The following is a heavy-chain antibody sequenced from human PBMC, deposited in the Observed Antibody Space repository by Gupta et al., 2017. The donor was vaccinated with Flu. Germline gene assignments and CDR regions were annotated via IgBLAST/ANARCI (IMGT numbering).Heavy chain of an antibody. CDR3: AKGRGVYDSWTGDYPIQH. V-gene: IGHV3-23*01. CDR2: ISGSGGST. Sequence: ELQLLESGGGLVQPGGSLRLSCAASGFTFRSYAMTWVRQAPGKGLEWVSAISGSGGSTYYADSVKGRFTISRDNSKNTLYLQMNSLRAEETAVYYCAKGRGVYDSWTGDYPIQHWGQGTVVTVSS. J-gene: IGHJ1*01. D-gene: IGHD3-9*01. CDR1: GFTFRSYA.